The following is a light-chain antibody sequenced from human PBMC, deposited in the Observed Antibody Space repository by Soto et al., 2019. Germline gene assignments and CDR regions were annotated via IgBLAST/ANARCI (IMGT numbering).Light chain of an antibody. Sequence: VLMQSPGSLSLSPGERATLSCRASQSVGTNYLAWYQQKPGQTPRLLIYGASNRATGIPDRFSGSGSGADFTLTISRLEPEDFAVYYCQQYGSSRSLTFGGGTKVEIK. CDR3: QQYGSSRSLT. V-gene: IGKV3-20*01. CDR2: GAS. CDR1: QSVGTNY. J-gene: IGKJ4*01.